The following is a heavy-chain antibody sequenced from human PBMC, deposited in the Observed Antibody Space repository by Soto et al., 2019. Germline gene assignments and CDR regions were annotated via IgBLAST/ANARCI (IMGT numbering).Heavy chain of an antibody. J-gene: IGHJ4*02. CDR2: IYYSGGT. V-gene: IGHV4-31*03. Sequence: QVQLQESGPGLVKPSQTLSLTCTVSGGSISSGGYYWSWIRQHPGKGLEWIGYIYYSGGTYYNPSLKSRVTISVDTSKNQFSLKLSSVTAADTAVYYCARDGFRGYSYGYLYWGQGTLVTVSS. CDR1: GGSISSGGYY. D-gene: IGHD5-18*01. CDR3: ARDGFRGYSYGYLY.